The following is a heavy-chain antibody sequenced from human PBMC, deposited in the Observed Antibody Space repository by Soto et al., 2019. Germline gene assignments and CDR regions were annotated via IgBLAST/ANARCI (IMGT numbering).Heavy chain of an antibody. CDR2: ISYDGSNK. V-gene: IGHV3-30-3*01. J-gene: IGHJ5*02. D-gene: IGHD2-15*01. Sequence: QVQLVESGGGVVQPGRSLRLSCAASGFTFSSYAMHWVRQVPGKGLEWVAVISYDGSNKYYADSVKGRFTISRDNSKNTLYLQMNSLRAEDTAVYYCAREKEGYCSGGSCRNWFDPWGQGTLVTVSS. CDR1: GFTFSSYA. CDR3: AREKEGYCSGGSCRNWFDP.